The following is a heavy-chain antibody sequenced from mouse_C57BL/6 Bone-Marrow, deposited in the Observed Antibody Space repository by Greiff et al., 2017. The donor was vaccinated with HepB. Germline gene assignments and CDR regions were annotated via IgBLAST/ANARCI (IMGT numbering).Heavy chain of an antibody. J-gene: IGHJ2*01. CDR1: GYAFSSYW. CDR2: IYPGDGDT. D-gene: IGHD2-2*01. Sequence: QVQLQQSGAELVKPGASVKISCKASGYAFSSYWMNWVKQRPGKGLEWIGQIYPGDGDTNYNGKFKGKATLTADKSSSTAYMQLSSLTSEDSAVYFCARLGGYDPYFDYWGQGTTLTVSS. V-gene: IGHV1-80*01. CDR3: ARLGGYDPYFDY.